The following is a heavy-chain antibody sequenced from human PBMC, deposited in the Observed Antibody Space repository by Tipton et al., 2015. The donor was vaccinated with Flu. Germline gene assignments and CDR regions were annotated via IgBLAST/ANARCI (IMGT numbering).Heavy chain of an antibody. D-gene: IGHD3-10*01. Sequence: TLSLTCTVSGGPISSYYWTWIRQSPGKGLEWIGDVYYSGITDYNPSLESRVSISLDKSKNQFSLNLNSVTGADTAAYFCARGRHYGSGNFWGTNRIFLYGVDVWGPGTTVTVSS. CDR1: GGPISSYY. CDR3: ARGRHYGSGNFWGTNRIFLYGVDV. V-gene: IGHV4-59*01. CDR2: VYYSGIT. J-gene: IGHJ6*02.